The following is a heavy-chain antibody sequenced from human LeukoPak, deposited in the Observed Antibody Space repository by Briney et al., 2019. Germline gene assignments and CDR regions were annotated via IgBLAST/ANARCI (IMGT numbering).Heavy chain of an antibody. CDR1: GFTFSSYA. Sequence: GTSLRLSCAASGFTFSSYAMHWVRQAPGKGLEWVAVKPYDGTNKYYADSVKGRFTISRDNSKNTLYLQMNSLRAEDTAVYYCAKDYSVSGTYNWFDPWGQGTLVTVSS. D-gene: IGHD3-10*01. J-gene: IGHJ5*02. CDR2: KPYDGTNK. CDR3: AKDYSVSGTYNWFDP. V-gene: IGHV3-30*18.